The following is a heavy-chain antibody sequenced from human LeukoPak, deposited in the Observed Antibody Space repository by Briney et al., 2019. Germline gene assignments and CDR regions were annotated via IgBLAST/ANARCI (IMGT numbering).Heavy chain of an antibody. Sequence: GGSLRLSCAASGFTFSSYGMHWVRQAPGKGLEWVAVISYDGSNKYYADSVKGRFTISRDNSKNTLYLQMNSLRAEDTAVYYCARATYDYWGQGTLVTVSS. CDR3: ARATYDY. V-gene: IGHV3-30*03. J-gene: IGHJ4*02. CDR1: GFTFSSYG. CDR2: ISYDGSNK.